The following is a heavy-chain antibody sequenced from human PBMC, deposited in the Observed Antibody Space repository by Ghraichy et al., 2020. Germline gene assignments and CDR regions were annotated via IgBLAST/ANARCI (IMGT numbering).Heavy chain of an antibody. Sequence: SLNISCTVSGGSISSGSYYWSWIRQPAGKGLEWIGRIYTSGSTNYNPSLKSRVTISVDTSKNQFSLKLSSVTAADTAVYYCASIETYYYYGMDVWGQGTTVTVSS. CDR2: IYTSGST. J-gene: IGHJ6*02. CDR1: GGSISSGSYY. D-gene: IGHD3-16*02. CDR3: ASIETYYYYGMDV. V-gene: IGHV4-61*02.